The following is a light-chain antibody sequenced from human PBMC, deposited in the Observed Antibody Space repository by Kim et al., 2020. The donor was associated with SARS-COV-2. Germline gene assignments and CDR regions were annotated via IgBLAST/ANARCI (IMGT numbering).Light chain of an antibody. Sequence: SYELTQPPSVSVSPGQTASITCSGDKLGDKYACWYQQKPGQSPVLVIYQDSKRPSGIPERFSGSNSGNTATLPISGTQAMDEADYYCQAWDSSYVV. CDR3: QAWDSSYVV. V-gene: IGLV3-1*01. CDR1: KLGDKY. CDR2: QDS. J-gene: IGLJ2*01.